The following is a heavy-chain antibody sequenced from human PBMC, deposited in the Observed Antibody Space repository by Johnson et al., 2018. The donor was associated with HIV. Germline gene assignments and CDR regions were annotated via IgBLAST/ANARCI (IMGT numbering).Heavy chain of an antibody. CDR3: TTDDVVPPAFDI. CDR1: GFTFSSYG. Sequence: QLVESGGGVVQPGKSLRLSCAASGFTFSSYGLHWVRQAPGKGLEWVAVISFDGRNKFYADPVKGRFTISRDNSKNTLYLQMNSLRAEDTAVYYCTTDDVVPPAFDIWGQGTMVTVSS. D-gene: IGHD2-15*01. J-gene: IGHJ3*02. V-gene: IGHV3-30*04. CDR2: ISFDGRNK.